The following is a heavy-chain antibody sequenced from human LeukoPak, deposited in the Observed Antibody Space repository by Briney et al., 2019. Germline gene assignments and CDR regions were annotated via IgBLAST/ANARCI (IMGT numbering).Heavy chain of an antibody. D-gene: IGHD2-15*01. CDR3: IRQNCSGGSCSYVDY. CDR2: IRTKPHTYTT. J-gene: IGHJ4*02. Sequence: GGSLRLSCAASGFTFSGFYMHWVRQASGKGLEWVGLIRTKPHTYTTVYAASVQGRFTISRDDSKNTAYLQMNSLKAEDTAVYYCIRQNCSGGSCSYVDYWGQGTLVTVSS. V-gene: IGHV3-73*01. CDR1: GFTFSGFY.